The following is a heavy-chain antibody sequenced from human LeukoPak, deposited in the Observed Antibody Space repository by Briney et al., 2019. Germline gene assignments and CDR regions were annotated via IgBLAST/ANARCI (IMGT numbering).Heavy chain of an antibody. Sequence: GGSLRLSCAASGFTFSSYAMSWVRQAPGKGPEWVSGISGSGGSTYYADSVKGRFTISRDNPKNTLYLQMNSLRVEDTAVYYCVPGWYWSTWGQGTLVTVSS. J-gene: IGHJ4*02. CDR3: VPGWYWST. D-gene: IGHD6-19*01. CDR1: GFTFSSYA. CDR2: ISGSGGST. V-gene: IGHV3-23*01.